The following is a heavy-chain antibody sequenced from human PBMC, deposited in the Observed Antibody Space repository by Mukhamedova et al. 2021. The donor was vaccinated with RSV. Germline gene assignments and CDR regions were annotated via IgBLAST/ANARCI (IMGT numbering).Heavy chain of an antibody. J-gene: IGHJ3*02. D-gene: IGHD2/OR15-2a*01. CDR3: ARGTGDYFHAFDI. V-gene: IGHV4-59*12. CDR2: SGNT. Sequence: SGNTNYNPSLESRATISADMSRNQFSLTLNSVTAADTAVYYCARGTGDYFHAFDIWGHGTTVTVSS.